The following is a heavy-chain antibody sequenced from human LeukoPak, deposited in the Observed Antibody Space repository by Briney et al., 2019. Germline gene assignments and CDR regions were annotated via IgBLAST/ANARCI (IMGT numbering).Heavy chain of an antibody. V-gene: IGHV3-48*01. CDR1: GFTFSSYS. D-gene: IGHD2-2*01. J-gene: IGHJ4*02. CDR2: ISSSSSTI. Sequence: PGGSLRLSCAASGFTFSSYSMNWVRQAPGKGLEWVSYISSSSSTIYYADSVKGRFTISRDNAKNSLYLQMNSLRAEDTAVYYCARDPTTHPAQVVPAAHFDYWGQGTLVTVSS. CDR3: ARDPTTHPAQVVPAAHFDY.